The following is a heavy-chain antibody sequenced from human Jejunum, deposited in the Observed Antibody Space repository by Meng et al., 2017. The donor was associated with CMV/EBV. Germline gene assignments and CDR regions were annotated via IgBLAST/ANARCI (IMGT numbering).Heavy chain of an antibody. V-gene: IGHV3-74*01. CDR1: GFAFSSDW. J-gene: IGHJ4*02. CDR2: MDTDGSRT. Sequence: LKISCAASGFAFSSDWIHWVRQVPGKGLVWVSGMDTDGSRTFYADSVKGRFTISRDNAKNMLYLQMSSLSAEDTAVYYCADFEVGWGQGTLVTVSS. CDR3: ADFEVG. D-gene: IGHD1-26*01.